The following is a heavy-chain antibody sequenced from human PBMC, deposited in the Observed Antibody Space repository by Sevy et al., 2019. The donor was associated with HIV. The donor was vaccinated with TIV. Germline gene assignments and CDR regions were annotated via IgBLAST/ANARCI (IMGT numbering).Heavy chain of an antibody. J-gene: IGHJ4*02. CDR1: GFTFSNAW. CDR3: ANGDYYFDY. D-gene: IGHD2-21*02. Sequence: GGSLRLSCAASGFTFSNAWMSWVRQAPGKGLEWVAFIRYDGNNKYYTDSVKGRFTISRDNSKNTLYLHMNSLRAEDTAVYYCANGDYYFDYWGQGTLVTVSS. V-gene: IGHV3-30*02. CDR2: IRYDGNNK.